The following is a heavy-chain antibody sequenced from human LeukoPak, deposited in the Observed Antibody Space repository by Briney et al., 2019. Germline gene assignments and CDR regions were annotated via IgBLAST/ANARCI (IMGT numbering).Heavy chain of an antibody. CDR3: ARALYYYDSSATSDYYYYMDV. Sequence: SSETLSFTCTGSGGSISSYYWSWIPQPPGKGLMWIGYIYYSRSTNYNPSLKSRVTISVDTSKNQFSLKLSSVTAADTAVYYCARALYYYDSSATSDYYYYMDVWGKGTAVIVSS. J-gene: IGHJ6*03. CDR2: IYYSRST. V-gene: IGHV4-59*01. CDR1: GGSISSYY. D-gene: IGHD3-22*01.